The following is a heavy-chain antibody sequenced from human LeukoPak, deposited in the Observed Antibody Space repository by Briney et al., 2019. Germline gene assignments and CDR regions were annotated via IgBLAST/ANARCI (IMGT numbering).Heavy chain of an antibody. CDR3: ARGREDSYGPRNYYFDY. Sequence: GSLRLSCAASGFTFSSYAMSWIRQPPGKGLEWIGEINDSGSTNYNPSLKSRVTVPVDTSKNHFSLKLSSVTAADTAVYYCARGREDSYGPRNYYFDYWGQGTLVTVSS. J-gene: IGHJ4*02. V-gene: IGHV4-34*01. D-gene: IGHD5-18*01. CDR2: INDSGST. CDR1: GFTFSSYA.